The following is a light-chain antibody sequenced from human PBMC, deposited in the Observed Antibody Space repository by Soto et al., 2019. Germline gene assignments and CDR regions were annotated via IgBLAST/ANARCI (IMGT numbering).Light chain of an antibody. CDR2: AAS. CDR1: ESVGSTY. V-gene: IGKV3-20*01. J-gene: IGKJ5*01. CDR3: QHNGRS. Sequence: EIGLTQSPGTLSLSPGDRATLSCRASESVGSTYVAWYQQKPGQAPRLLIYAASTRATGISDRFSGSGSGTDFTLVISRLGPDDFAVYYCQHNGRSFGQGTRLESK.